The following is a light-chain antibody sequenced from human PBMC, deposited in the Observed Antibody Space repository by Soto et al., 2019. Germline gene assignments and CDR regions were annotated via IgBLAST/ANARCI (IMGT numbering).Light chain of an antibody. CDR1: SSNIGSNN. V-gene: IGLV1-44*01. J-gene: IGLJ2*01. CDR2: YNN. CDR3: AVWDDSLKGV. Sequence: QSVLTQSPSASGTPGQRVTISCSGSSSNIGSNNVNWYQQLPGTAPKLLVYYNNQRPSGVPDRFSGSKSGTSASLAINGLQFEDEADYYCAVWDDSLKGVFGGGTKVTVL.